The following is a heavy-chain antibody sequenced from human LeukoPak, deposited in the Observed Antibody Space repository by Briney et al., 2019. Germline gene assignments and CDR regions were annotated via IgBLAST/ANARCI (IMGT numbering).Heavy chain of an antibody. D-gene: IGHD3-3*01. CDR3: AKGYTIFGVVIGPGWFDP. V-gene: IGHV3-30*18. CDR1: GFTFSDYY. Sequence: GGSLRLSCAASGFTFSDYYMSWIRQAPGKGLEWVAVISYDGSNKYYADSVKGRFTISRDNSKNTLYLQMNSLRAEDTAVYYCAKGYTIFGVVIGPGWFDPWGQGTLVTVSS. J-gene: IGHJ5*02. CDR2: ISYDGSNK.